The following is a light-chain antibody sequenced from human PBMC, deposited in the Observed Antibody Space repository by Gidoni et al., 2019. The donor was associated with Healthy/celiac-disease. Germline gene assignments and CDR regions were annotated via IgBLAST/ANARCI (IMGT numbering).Light chain of an antibody. CDR1: QSISSY. J-gene: IGKJ1*01. V-gene: IGKV1-39*01. CDR2: AAS. CDR3: QQSYSTPPT. Sequence: DIQMTQSPSSLSASVGDRVTITCRASQSISSYLNWYQQKPGKAPKLLISAASSLQSGVPSRFSGSRSGTDFTITISSLQPEDFATYYCQQSYSTPPTFGQGTKVEIQ.